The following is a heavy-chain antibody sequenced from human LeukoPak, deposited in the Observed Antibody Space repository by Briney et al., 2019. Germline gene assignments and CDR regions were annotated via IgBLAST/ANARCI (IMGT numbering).Heavy chain of an antibody. CDR1: GFTFSGSP. V-gene: IGHV3-23*01. CDR3: AKDRYGDYLNWFDP. J-gene: IGHJ5*02. D-gene: IGHD4-17*01. Sequence: GGSLKLSCAASGFTFSGSPIHWVRQAPGKGLEWVSAISGSGGSTYYADSVKGRFTISRDNSKNTLYLQMNSLRAEDTAVYYCAKDRYGDYLNWFDPWGQGTLVTVSS. CDR2: ISGSGGST.